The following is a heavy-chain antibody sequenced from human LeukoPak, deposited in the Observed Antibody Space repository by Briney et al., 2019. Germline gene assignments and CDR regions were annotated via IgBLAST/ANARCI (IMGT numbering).Heavy chain of an antibody. CDR1: GGSISSSSYY. V-gene: IGHV4-39*01. CDR3: ARLAYGGNTDY. CDR2: IYYSGST. Sequence: PSETLSLTCTVSGGSISSSSYYWGWIRQPPGKGLEWIGSIYYSGSTYYNPSLKSRVTISVDTSKNQFSLKLSSVTAADTAVYYCARLAYGGNTDYWGQGTLVTVSS. D-gene: IGHD4-23*01. J-gene: IGHJ4*02.